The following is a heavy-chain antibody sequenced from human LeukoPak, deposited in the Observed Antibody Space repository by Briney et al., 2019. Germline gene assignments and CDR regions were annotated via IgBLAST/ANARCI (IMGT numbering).Heavy chain of an antibody. CDR3: ASKTDFYYHY. V-gene: IGHV3-21*01. CDR2: ISISSLSI. CDR1: GLTVSSNY. Sequence: PGGSLRLSCAASGLTVSSNYMSWVRQAPGEGLEWVSSISISSLSIYYADSVKGRFTVSRDNAKNSLYLQMNSLRAEDTAVYYCASKTDFYYHYWGQGTLVTVSS. J-gene: IGHJ4*02. D-gene: IGHD3/OR15-3a*01.